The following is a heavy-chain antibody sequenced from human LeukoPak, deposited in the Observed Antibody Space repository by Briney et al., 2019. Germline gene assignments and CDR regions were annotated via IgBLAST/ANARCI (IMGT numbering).Heavy chain of an antibody. CDR1: DYAFTSYG. J-gene: IGHJ4*02. D-gene: IGHD4-17*01. V-gene: IGHV1-18*01. CDR2: ISAYNGNT. CDR3: VRSYHPLRTETAYYFDY. Sequence: GASVKVSCKASDYAFTSYGISWVRQAPGQGLEWMGWISAYNGNTNYAQKLQGRVTMTTDTSTSAAYMELRSLRSDDTAVYYCVRSYHPLRTETAYYFDYWGQGTLVTVSS.